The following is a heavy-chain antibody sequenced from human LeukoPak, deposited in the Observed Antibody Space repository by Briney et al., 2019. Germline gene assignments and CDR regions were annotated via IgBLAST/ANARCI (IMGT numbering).Heavy chain of an antibody. Sequence: GGSLRPSCSASGFTFSSYAMHWVRQAPGKGLEYVSAISSNGFSTYYADSVKGRFTISRDNSKNTLYLQMSSLRPEDTAVYYCVKNYGSGGYGYWGQGILVTVSS. J-gene: IGHJ4*02. D-gene: IGHD3-10*01. CDR1: GFTFSSYA. CDR3: VKNYGSGGYGY. V-gene: IGHV3-64D*06. CDR2: ISSNGFST.